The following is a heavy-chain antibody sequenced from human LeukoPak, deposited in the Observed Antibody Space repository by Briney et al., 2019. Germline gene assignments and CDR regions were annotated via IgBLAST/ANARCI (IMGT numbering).Heavy chain of an antibody. J-gene: IGHJ4*02. V-gene: IGHV1-2*02. CDR3: ARTYSSGYYHFDY. CDR2: INPNSCGT. CDR1: GYTFTGYY. Sequence: ASVKVTCKASGYTFTGYYLHWVRQAPGQGLEWMGWINPNSCGTNYAQKLQGRVTMTRDTNISTAYMELRSLRSDDTAVYYCARTYSSGYYHFDYWGQGTLVTVSS. D-gene: IGHD3-22*01.